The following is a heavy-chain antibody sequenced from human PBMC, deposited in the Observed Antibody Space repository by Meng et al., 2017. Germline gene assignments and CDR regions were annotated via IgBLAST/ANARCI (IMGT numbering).Heavy chain of an antibody. V-gene: IGHV1-2*06. Sequence: QLQLVQAGAAVKKPGASGKVTCKASGYNCPDYYRHWVRQAPGQGLEWMGRIDPKNGDTHYAQKFQGRVTMTGDTSISTAYMDLSGLRSDDTAVYYCARDEDISAAGKLFGDYWGQGTLVTVSS. D-gene: IGHD6-13*01. CDR2: IDPKNGDT. CDR3: ARDEDISAAGKLFGDY. J-gene: IGHJ4*02. CDR1: GYNCPDYY.